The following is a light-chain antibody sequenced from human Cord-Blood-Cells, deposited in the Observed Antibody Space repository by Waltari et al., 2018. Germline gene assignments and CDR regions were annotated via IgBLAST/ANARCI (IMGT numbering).Light chain of an antibody. CDR1: SSDVGGYNY. Sequence: QSALTQPRSVSGSPGQSVTISCPGTSSDVGGYNYVSLYHPHPGHPPKLMIYDFSKRPSGVPDRFSGSKSGNTASLTISGLQAEDEADYYCCSYAGSYTWVFGGGTKLTVL. V-gene: IGLV2-11*01. CDR2: DFS. J-gene: IGLJ3*02. CDR3: CSYAGSYTWV.